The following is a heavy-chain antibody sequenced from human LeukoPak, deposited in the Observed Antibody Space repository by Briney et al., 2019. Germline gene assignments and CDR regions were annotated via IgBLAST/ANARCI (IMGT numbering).Heavy chain of an antibody. D-gene: IGHD2-8*01. CDR3: ARHPVYAIGWFDP. CDR1: GSSFTSYW. CDR2: IYPGDSDT. Sequence: KHGESLQISCKGSGSSFTSYWIGWVRQLPGKGLEWMGIIYPGDSDTRYSPSFQGQVTISADKSISTAYLQWSSLKASDTAMYYCARHPVYAIGWFDPWGQGTLVTVSS. J-gene: IGHJ5*02. V-gene: IGHV5-51*01.